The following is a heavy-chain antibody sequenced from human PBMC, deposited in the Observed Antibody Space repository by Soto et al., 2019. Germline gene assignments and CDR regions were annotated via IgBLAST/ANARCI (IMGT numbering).Heavy chain of an antibody. CDR1: GDSISNLDYF. V-gene: IGHV4-30-4*01. CDR2: IYKSATT. CDR3: ARGRYCLTGRCFPNWFDS. J-gene: IGHJ5*01. D-gene: IGHD7-27*01. Sequence: PSETLSLTCSVSGDSISNLDYFWAWIRQPPGQALEYIGYIYKSATTYYNPSFESRVAISVVTSKSQFSLNVTSVTAADTAVYFCARGRYCLTGRCFPNWFDSWGQGALVTVSS.